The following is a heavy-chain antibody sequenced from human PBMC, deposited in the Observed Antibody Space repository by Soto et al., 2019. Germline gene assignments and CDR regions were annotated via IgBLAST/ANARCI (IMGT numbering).Heavy chain of an antibody. D-gene: IGHD3-10*01. Sequence: SETLSLTCTVSGGSISSSSYYWGWIRQPPGKGLEWIGSIYYSGSTYYNPSLKSRVTISVDTSKNQFSLKLSSVTAADTAVYYCARNAHITVRGVIPRPPATFDYWGQGTLVTVSS. CDR2: IYYSGST. CDR1: GGSISSSSYY. V-gene: IGHV4-39*01. J-gene: IGHJ4*02. CDR3: ARNAHITVRGVIPRPPATFDY.